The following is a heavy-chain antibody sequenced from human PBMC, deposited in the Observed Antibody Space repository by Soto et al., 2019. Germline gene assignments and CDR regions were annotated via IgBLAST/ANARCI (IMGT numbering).Heavy chain of an antibody. J-gene: IGHJ2*01. D-gene: IGHD2-8*01. CDR1: GFTFSSYA. CDR2: ISGSGGST. CDR3: AQTKGTTTGNWYFDL. Sequence: EVQLLESGGGLVQPGGSLRLSCAASGFTFSSYAMSWVRQATGKGLEWVSAISGSGGSTYYADSVKGRFTIARDNSKNTLYLQINSLRAEDTAVYYCAQTKGTTTGNWYFDLWGRGTLVTVSS. V-gene: IGHV3-23*01.